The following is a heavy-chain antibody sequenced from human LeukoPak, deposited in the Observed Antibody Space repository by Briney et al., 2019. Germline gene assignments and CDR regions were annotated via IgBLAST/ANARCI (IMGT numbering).Heavy chain of an antibody. V-gene: IGHV4-4*02. CDR2: IYHSGST. Sequence: SETLSLTCAVSGGSISSSNWWSWVRQPPGKGLEWIGEIYHSGSTNYNPSLKSRVTISVDKSKNQFSLKLSSVTAADTAVYYCARGGYYYYYYMDVWGKGTTVTISS. CDR3: ARGGYYYYYYMDV. J-gene: IGHJ6*03. D-gene: IGHD3-10*01. CDR1: GGSISSSNW.